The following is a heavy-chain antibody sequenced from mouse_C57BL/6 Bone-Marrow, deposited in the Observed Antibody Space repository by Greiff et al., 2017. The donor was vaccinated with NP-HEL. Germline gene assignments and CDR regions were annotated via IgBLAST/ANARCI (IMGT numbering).Heavy chain of an antibody. D-gene: IGHD1-1*01. CDR2: IYPGAGDT. CDR3: ARYYGSSYYFDY. Sequence: VQLQQSGAELVKPGASVKISCNASGYAFSSYWMNWVKQRPGKGLEWIGQIYPGAGDTNYNGKFKGKATLTADKSSSTAYMQLSSLTSEDSAVYFCARYYGSSYYFDYWGQGTTLTVSS. CDR1: GYAFSSYW. J-gene: IGHJ2*01. V-gene: IGHV1-80*01.